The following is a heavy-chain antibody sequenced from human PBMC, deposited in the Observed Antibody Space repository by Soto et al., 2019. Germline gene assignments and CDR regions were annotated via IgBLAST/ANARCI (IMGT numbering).Heavy chain of an antibody. J-gene: IGHJ6*02. Sequence: EVQLVESGGGLVKPGGYLRLSCAASGDTFTNAWMNWVRQAPGKGLEWVGLIKTKIDGETTDYAAPVKGRFTLSRDDSKNTVLLQMDSLKIEDTAVYYCTTVLLLAVDVWGHGTTVTVSS. CDR2: IKTKIDGETT. D-gene: IGHD2-15*01. V-gene: IGHV3-15*07. CDR1: GDTFTNAW. CDR3: TTVLLLAVDV.